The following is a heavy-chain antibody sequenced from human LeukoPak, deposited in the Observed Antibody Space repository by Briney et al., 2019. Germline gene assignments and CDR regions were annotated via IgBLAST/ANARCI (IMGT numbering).Heavy chain of an antibody. J-gene: IGHJ4*02. CDR3: ARVPPFAEDY. Sequence: GGSLRLSCAASGFTFNDYAMHWVRQAPGKGLEWVSGISWNSGNIGYADSVKGRFTISRDNAKNSLYLQMNSLRAEDTAVYYCARVPPFAEDYWGQGTLVTVSS. V-gene: IGHV3-9*01. CDR2: ISWNSGNI. D-gene: IGHD2-21*01. CDR1: GFTFNDYA.